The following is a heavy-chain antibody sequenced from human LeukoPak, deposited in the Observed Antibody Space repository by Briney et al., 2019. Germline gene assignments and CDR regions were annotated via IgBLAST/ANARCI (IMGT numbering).Heavy chain of an antibody. V-gene: IGHV1-18*01. J-gene: IGHJ4*02. Sequence: ASVKVSCKASGYTFTIYGISSVRQAPGQGLEWMGWISAYDGNTNYAQKLQGRVTMTTDTSTSTAYMELRSLRSDDTAVYYCARVHYYDSSGYYLVGFDYWGQGALVTVSS. CDR3: ARVHYYDSSGYYLVGFDY. D-gene: IGHD3-22*01. CDR1: GYTFTIYG. CDR2: ISAYDGNT.